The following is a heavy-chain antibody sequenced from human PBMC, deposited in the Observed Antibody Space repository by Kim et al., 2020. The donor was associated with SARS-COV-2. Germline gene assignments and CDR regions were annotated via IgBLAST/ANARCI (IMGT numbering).Heavy chain of an antibody. J-gene: IGHJ6*01. CDR2: IYSGGST. V-gene: IGHV3-53*01. CDR3: ATPNRYDYVWWSSNSYYY. D-gene: IGHD3-16*01. Sequence: GGSLRLSCAASGFTVSSNYMSWVRQAPGKGLEWVSVIYSGGSTYYADSVQGRFTISRDNSKNTLYLQINSLRAEDTAVYYCATPNRYDYVWWSSNSYYY. CDR1: GFTVSSNY.